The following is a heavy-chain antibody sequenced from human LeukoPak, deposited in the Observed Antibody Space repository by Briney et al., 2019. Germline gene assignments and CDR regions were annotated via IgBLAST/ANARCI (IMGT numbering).Heavy chain of an antibody. J-gene: IGHJ6*02. Sequence: KPSETLSLTCTVSGGSISSYYWSWIRQPPGKGLEWIGYIYYSGSTNYNPSLKSRVAISVDTSKNQFSPKLSSVTAADTAVYYCARVYPYYYDSSGYDYYGMDVWGQGTTVTVSS. CDR2: IYYSGST. D-gene: IGHD3-22*01. V-gene: IGHV4-59*01. CDR3: ARVYPYYYDSSGYDYYGMDV. CDR1: GGSISSYY.